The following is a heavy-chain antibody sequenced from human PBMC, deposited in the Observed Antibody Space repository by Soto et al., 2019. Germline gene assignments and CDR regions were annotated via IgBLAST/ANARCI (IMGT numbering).Heavy chain of an antibody. CDR3: AKGGVRSGYFFDY. CDR2: ISITGGGT. CDR1: GFSFINYG. D-gene: IGHD3-22*01. Sequence: GGSLRLSCAASGFSFINYGMSWVRQAPGRGLEWVATISITGGGTHYADSVRGRFIISRDNYKNILYLQMSGLEAEDTAMYYCAKGGVRSGYFFDYWGQGALVTVSS. V-gene: IGHV3-23*01. J-gene: IGHJ4*02.